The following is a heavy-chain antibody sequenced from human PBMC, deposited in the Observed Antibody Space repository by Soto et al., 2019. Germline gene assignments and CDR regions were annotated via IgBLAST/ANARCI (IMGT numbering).Heavy chain of an antibody. CDR1: GFTLSNYA. Sequence: QVQLVESGGGVVQPGRSLRLSCAASGFTLSNYAMHWVRQAPGKGLEWVAVLWYDGSYKYYADSVKGRFTISRDSSKNTLYLQVNSLRADDTAMYYWARKGSGWTFDYWCQGTLVTVSS. V-gene: IGHV3-33*01. CDR2: LWYDGSYK. CDR3: ARKGSGWTFDY. D-gene: IGHD6-19*01. J-gene: IGHJ4*02.